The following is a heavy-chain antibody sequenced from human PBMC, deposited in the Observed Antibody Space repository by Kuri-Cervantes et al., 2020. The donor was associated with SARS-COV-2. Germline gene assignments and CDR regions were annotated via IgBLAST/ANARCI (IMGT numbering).Heavy chain of an antibody. V-gene: IGHV3-9*01. CDR2: INWNSGSK. CDR3: AKARKGDLRPTVFDY. CDR1: GFTFDDYA. J-gene: IGHJ4*02. D-gene: IGHD3-3*01. Sequence: GGSLRLSCAASGFTFDDYAMHWVRQAPGKGLEWVSSINWNSGSKGYADSVKGRFTISRDNAKNSLYLQMNSLRAEDTALYYCAKARKGDLRPTVFDYWGQGTLVTVSS.